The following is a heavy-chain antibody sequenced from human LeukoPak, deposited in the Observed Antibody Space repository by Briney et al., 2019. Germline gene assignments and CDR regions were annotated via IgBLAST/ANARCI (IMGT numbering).Heavy chain of an antibody. Sequence: PGGSLRLSCAASGFTFSSYAMSWVRQAPGEGLEWVSGISWNSGSIGYADSVKGRFTISRDNAKNSLYLQMNSLRAEDTALYYCAKDYGSSWYFDYWGQGTLVTVSS. V-gene: IGHV3-9*01. CDR3: AKDYGSSWYFDY. CDR1: GFTFSSYA. CDR2: ISWNSGSI. J-gene: IGHJ4*02. D-gene: IGHD6-13*01.